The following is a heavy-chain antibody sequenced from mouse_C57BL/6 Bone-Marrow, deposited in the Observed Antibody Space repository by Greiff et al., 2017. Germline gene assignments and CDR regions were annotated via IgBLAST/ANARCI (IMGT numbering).Heavy chain of an antibody. CDR2: IWSGGST. CDR3: ARNGSLDSSGAMDY. Sequence: QVQLQQSGPGLVQPSQSLSITCTVSGFSLTSSGVHWVRQSPGKGLEWLGVIWSGGSTDSNAAFISRLSISKDNSKSQVFFKMNSLQADDTAIYYCARNGSLDSSGAMDYWGQGTSVTGSS. D-gene: IGHD3-2*01. J-gene: IGHJ4*01. CDR1: GFSLTSSG. V-gene: IGHV2-2*01.